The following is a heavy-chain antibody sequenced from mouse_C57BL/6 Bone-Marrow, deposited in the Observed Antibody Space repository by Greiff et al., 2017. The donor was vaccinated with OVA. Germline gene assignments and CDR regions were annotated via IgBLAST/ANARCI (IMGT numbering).Heavy chain of an antibody. CDR3: ARRWLLPFAY. D-gene: IGHD2-3*01. Sequence: DVQLVESGGDLVKPGGSLKLSCAASGFTFSSYGMSWVRQTPDKRLEWVATISSGGSYTYYPDSVKGRFTISRDNAKNTLYLQMSSLKSEDTAMYYCARRWLLPFAYWGQGTLVTVSA. V-gene: IGHV5-6*01. J-gene: IGHJ3*01. CDR1: GFTFSSYG. CDR2: ISSGGSYT.